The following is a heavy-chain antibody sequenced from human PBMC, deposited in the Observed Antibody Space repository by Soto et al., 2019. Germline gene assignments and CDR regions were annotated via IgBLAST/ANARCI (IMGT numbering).Heavy chain of an antibody. CDR2: ISYDGSNK. Sequence: QVQLVESGGGVVQPGRSLRLSCAASGFTFSSYGMRWVRQAPGKGLEWVAVISYDGSNKYYADSVKGRFTISRDNSKNTLYLQMNSLRAEDTAVYYCAKDRAAATYYFDYWGQGTLVTVSS. V-gene: IGHV3-30*18. J-gene: IGHJ4*02. CDR1: GFTFSSYG. D-gene: IGHD6-13*01. CDR3: AKDRAAATYYFDY.